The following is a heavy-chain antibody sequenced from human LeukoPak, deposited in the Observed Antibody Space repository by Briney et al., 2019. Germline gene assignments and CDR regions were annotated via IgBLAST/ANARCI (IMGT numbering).Heavy chain of an antibody. J-gene: IGHJ4*02. CDR3: ARLGSSWSLDY. D-gene: IGHD6-13*01. CDR1: GFTFSNYG. Sequence: GGSLRLSCAASGFTFSNYGMHWVRQAPGKGLEWVAVIWYDGSNKYYADSVKGRFTISRDNSKNTVYLQMNSLRAEDTAVYYCARLGSSWSLDYWGQGTLVTVSS. V-gene: IGHV3-33*01. CDR2: IWYDGSNK.